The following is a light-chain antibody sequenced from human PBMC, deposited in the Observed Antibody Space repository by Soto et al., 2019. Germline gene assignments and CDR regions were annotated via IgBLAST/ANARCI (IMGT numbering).Light chain of an antibody. CDR3: QQYGSAPGT. CDR2: AAS. J-gene: IGKJ1*01. V-gene: IGKV3-20*01. Sequence: EIELTQSPGTLSLSPGERATLSCRASQSVSSSFFAWYQQTPGQATRLLIYAASSRATVIPDRFSGSGSGTDFTLTISRLEPEDFAVYYCQQYGSAPGTFGQGTKVEIK. CDR1: QSVSSSF.